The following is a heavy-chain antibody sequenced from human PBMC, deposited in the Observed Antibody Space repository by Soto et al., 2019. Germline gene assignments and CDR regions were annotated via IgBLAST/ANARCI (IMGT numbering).Heavy chain of an antibody. CDR2: ITPMFGTP. CDR1: GDTFSNYA. Sequence: QVQVVQSGAEMKKPGSSVKVSCKASGDTFSNYAINWVRQAPGQGLEWMGGITPMFGTPNYAQKFQGRVTITADASTTTAYMDLSRLRSEDTAVYYGAISLLPYYYDAMDVWGQGTTVAVSS. V-gene: IGHV1-69*01. CDR3: AISLLPYYYDAMDV. D-gene: IGHD2-21*01. J-gene: IGHJ6*02.